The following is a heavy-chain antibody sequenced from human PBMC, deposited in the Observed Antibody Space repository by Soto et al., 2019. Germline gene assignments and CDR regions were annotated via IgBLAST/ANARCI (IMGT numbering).Heavy chain of an antibody. CDR3: ARDNVVVPAAIGNWFDP. V-gene: IGHV1-18*04. J-gene: IGHJ5*02. Sequence: ASVKVSCKASGYTFTSYGISWVRQAPGQGLEWMGWISAYNGNTNYAQKLQGRVTMTTDTSTSTAYMELRSLRSDDTAVYYCARDNVVVPAAIGNWFDPWGQGTLVTVPQ. CDR1: GYTFTSYG. D-gene: IGHD2-2*02. CDR2: ISAYNGNT.